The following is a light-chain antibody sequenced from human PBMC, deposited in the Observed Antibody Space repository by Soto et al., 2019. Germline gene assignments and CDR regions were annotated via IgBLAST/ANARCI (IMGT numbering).Light chain of an antibody. V-gene: IGLV2-23*01. Sequence: QSVLTQPASVSGSPGQSITISCTGTSSDVGSYNLVSWYQQHPGKAPKLMIYEGSKRPSGVSNRFSGSKSGNTASLTISGLQAEDEADYYCCSYAGFEVVFGGGTKLTVL. CDR1: SSDVGSYNL. CDR3: CSYAGFEVV. CDR2: EGS. J-gene: IGLJ2*01.